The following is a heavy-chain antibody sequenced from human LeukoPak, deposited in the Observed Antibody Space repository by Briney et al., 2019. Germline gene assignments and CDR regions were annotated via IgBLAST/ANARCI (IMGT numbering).Heavy chain of an antibody. CDR2: INSDGSNT. CDR3: ARTYYYGSGSYANSYYYGMDV. CDR1: GFTFSYNW. Sequence: GGSLRLSCAASGFTFSYNWMHWVRQAPGKGLLWVSRINSDGSNTNSADSVKGRFTISRDNAKNTLYLQMNSLRAEDTAVYYCARTYYYGSGSYANSYYYGMDVWGQGTTVTVSS. D-gene: IGHD3-10*01. V-gene: IGHV3-74*01. J-gene: IGHJ6*02.